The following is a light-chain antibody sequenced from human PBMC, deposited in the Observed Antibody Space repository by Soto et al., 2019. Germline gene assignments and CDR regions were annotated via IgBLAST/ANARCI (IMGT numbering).Light chain of an antibody. CDR1: QSVSSSY. CDR3: HQYNSWPPGT. V-gene: IGKV3-20*01. CDR2: GAS. Sequence: EIVLPQSPGTLSLSPGERATLSCRASQSVSSSYLAWYQQKPGQGPRLLIYGASSRATGIPDRFSGSGSGTEFTLTISSLQSEDFALYYCHQYNSWPPGTLGQGTKEDI. J-gene: IGKJ2*01.